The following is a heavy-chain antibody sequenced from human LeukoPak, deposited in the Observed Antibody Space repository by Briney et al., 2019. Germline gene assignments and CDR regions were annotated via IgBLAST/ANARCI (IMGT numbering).Heavy chain of an antibody. Sequence: ASVKVSCKASGYTFTSYGISWVRHAPGQGLEWMGWTSAYNGNTNYAQKLQGRVTMTTDTSTSTAYMELRSLRSDDTAVYYCARDRIPYCSGGSCYYFDYWGQGTLVTVSS. D-gene: IGHD2-15*01. J-gene: IGHJ4*02. CDR3: ARDRIPYCSGGSCYYFDY. CDR1: GYTFTSYG. CDR2: TSAYNGNT. V-gene: IGHV1-18*04.